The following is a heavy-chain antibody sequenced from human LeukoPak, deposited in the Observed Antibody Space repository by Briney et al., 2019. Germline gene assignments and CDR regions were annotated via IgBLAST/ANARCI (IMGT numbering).Heavy chain of an antibody. D-gene: IGHD3-10*01. Sequence: GRSLRLSCAASGFTFSTYAMHWVRQAPGKGLEWVAVISYDGSNKYYADSVKGRFTISRDNSKNTLYLQMNSLRAEDTAVYYCARDYYGSGSSYAENWFDPWGQGTLVTVSS. V-gene: IGHV3-30*04. J-gene: IGHJ5*02. CDR3: ARDYYGSGSSYAENWFDP. CDR2: ISYDGSNK. CDR1: GFTFSTYA.